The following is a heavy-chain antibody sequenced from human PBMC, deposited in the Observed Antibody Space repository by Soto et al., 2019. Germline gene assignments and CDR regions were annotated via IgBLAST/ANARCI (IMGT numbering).Heavy chain of an antibody. CDR1: GGSISSGDYY. V-gene: IGHV4-30-4*01. J-gene: IGHJ5*02. CDR3: ARGAVRYCSGGSCYTNWFDP. D-gene: IGHD2-15*01. CDR2: IYYSGST. Sequence: SETMSLTCTVSGGSISSGDYYWSWIRQPPGKGLEWIGYIYYSGSTDYNPSLKSRVTISVDTSKNQFSLKLSSVTAADTAVYYCARGAVRYCSGGSCYTNWFDPWGQGTLFTVSS.